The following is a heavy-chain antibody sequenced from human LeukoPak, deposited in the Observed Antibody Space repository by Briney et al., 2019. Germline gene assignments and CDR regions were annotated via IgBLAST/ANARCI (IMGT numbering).Heavy chain of an antibody. CDR1: GFTFSSYS. CDR2: ISSRSSTSSTI. V-gene: IGHV3-48*01. D-gene: IGHD2-15*01. J-gene: IGHJ4*02. CDR3: ARWVARYYYFDY. Sequence: GGSLRLSSAASGFTFSSYSMNWVRQAPGKGLDWVSYISSRSSTSSTIYYADSVKGRFTISSDNAQISLYLQMNSLRAEDTAVYYCARWVARYYYFDYWGQGTLVTVSS.